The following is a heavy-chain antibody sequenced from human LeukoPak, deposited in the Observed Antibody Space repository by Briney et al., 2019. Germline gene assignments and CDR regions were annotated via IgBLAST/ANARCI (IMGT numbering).Heavy chain of an antibody. CDR3: AKVLHLVGARYFDY. V-gene: IGHV3-23*01. Sequence: PGGSLRLSCAASGFTFSSYAMSWVRQAPGKGLEWVSAISGSGGSTYYADSVKGRFTISRDNSKNTLYLQMNSLRAEDTAVNYCAKVLHLVGARYFDYWGQGTLVTVSS. CDR2: ISGSGGST. CDR1: GFTFSSYA. J-gene: IGHJ4*02. D-gene: IGHD1-26*01.